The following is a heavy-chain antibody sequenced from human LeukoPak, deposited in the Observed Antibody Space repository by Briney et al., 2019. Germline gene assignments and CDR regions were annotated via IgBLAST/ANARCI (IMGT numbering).Heavy chain of an antibody. V-gene: IGHV3-7*04. CDR2: IKQDGSEK. CDR1: GFTFSSYW. D-gene: IGHD3-22*01. CDR3: ARGYYDPGLFDY. Sequence: GGSLRLSCAASGFTFSSYWMSWVRQAPGKGLAWVANIKQDGSEKSYVDSVKGRFTISRDNAKNSLYLQMNGLRAEDAAVYYCARGYYDPGLFDYWGQGTLVTVSS. J-gene: IGHJ4*02.